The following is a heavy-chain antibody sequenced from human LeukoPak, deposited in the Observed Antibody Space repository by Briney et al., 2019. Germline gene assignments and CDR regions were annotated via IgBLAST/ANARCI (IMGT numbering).Heavy chain of an antibody. V-gene: IGHV3-53*01. CDR3: ARPYCGGDCYNLENDAFDI. CDR1: GFITSSNY. D-gene: IGHD2-21*02. CDR2: IYSGGST. J-gene: IGHJ3*02. Sequence: PAGSLILSCAAAGFITSSNYMSWVRPAPGKGLEWGSVIYSGGSTYYADSVKGRFTISRDNSKNTLYLQMNSLRAEDTAVYYCARPYCGGDCYNLENDAFDIWGQGTMVTVSS.